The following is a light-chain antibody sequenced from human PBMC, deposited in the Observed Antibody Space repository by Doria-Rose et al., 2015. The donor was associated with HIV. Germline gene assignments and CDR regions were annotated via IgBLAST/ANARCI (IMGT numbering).Light chain of an antibody. Sequence: TQSPGTQSLSPGERATLSCRASQRFSSTYLAWYQQIPGQAPSLLIYDGSTRATGIPDRFSAGGSGTDFTLTINRLEPEDFALYYCHQYGTSWTFGQGTKVEI. CDR2: DGS. J-gene: IGKJ1*01. V-gene: IGKV3-20*01. CDR3: HQYGTSWT. CDR1: QRFSSTY.